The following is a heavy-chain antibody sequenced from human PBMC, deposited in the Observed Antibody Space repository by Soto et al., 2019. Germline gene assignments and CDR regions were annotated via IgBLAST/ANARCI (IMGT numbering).Heavy chain of an antibody. V-gene: IGHV3-7*01. CDR2: IKKDGSEE. Sequence: GGSLRLSCAASGFTLSSYWMSWVRQAPGKGLEGVANIKKDGSEEYYVDSVKGRFTISRDNTKNSLYLQMNSLRAEDTAVYYCARDPSMSTGFFKRVFDLWGQGALVTVSS. CDR1: GFTLSSYW. D-gene: IGHD3-9*01. J-gene: IGHJ4*02. CDR3: ARDPSMSTGFFKRVFDL.